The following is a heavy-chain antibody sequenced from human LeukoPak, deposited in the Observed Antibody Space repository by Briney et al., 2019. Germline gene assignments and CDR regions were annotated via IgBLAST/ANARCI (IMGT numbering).Heavy chain of an antibody. CDR3: AGSLGYCTSNVCYLKY. J-gene: IGHJ4*02. D-gene: IGHD2-8*01. CDR2: INPNSGGT. CDR1: GYTFTGYY. V-gene: IGHV1-2*02. Sequence: GASVKVSCKASGYTFTGYYMHWVRQAPGQGLEWMGWINPNSGGTNYAQKFQGRVTMTTDTYTNTAYMELRSLRSDDTAVYYCAGSLGYCTSNVCYLKYWGQGTLVTVSS.